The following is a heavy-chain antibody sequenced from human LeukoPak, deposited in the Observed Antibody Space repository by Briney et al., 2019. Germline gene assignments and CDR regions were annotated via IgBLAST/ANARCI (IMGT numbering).Heavy chain of an antibody. CDR2: ISSSSSYI. CDR3: ARDRAAAGNY. J-gene: IGHJ4*02. CDR1: GCTFSSYS. Sequence: PGGSLRLSCAASGCTFSSYSMNWIRQAPGKGLEWVSSISSSSSYIYYADSVKGRFTISRDNAKNSLYLQMNSLRAEDTAVYYCARDRAAAGNYWDQGTLVTVSS. D-gene: IGHD6-13*01. V-gene: IGHV3-21*01.